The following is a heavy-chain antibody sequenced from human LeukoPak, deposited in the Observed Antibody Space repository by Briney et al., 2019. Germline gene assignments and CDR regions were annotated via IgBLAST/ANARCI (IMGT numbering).Heavy chain of an antibody. Sequence: GRSLRLSCAASGFTFDDYAMHWVRQAPGKGLEWVSGISWKSDNIGYADSVKGRFTISRDNAKNSLYLQMNSLRAEDTAVYYCARVQRGNWFDPWGQGTLVTVSS. V-gene: IGHV3-9*01. D-gene: IGHD1-1*01. J-gene: IGHJ5*02. CDR3: ARVQRGNWFDP. CDR2: ISWKSDNI. CDR1: GFTFDDYA.